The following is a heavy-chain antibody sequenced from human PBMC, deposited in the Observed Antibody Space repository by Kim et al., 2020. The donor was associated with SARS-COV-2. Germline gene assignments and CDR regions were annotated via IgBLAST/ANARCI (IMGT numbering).Heavy chain of an antibody. CDR3: ARREYDSVAGYRFDS. V-gene: IGHV3-74*01. J-gene: IGHJ4*02. CDR2: INSDGTST. Sequence: GGSLRLSCAASGFIFSDYWMHWVRQAPGKGLVWVSRINSDGTSTIYADSVKGRFIISRDNAKNTLFLQMSSLRAEDTGVYYCARREYDSVAGYRFDSWGQGSLVTVSS. D-gene: IGHD3-9*01. CDR1: GFIFSDYW.